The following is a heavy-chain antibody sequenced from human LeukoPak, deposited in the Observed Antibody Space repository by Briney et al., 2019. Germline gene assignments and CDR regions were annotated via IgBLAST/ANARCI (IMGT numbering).Heavy chain of an antibody. CDR3: ARVLRGAFDI. CDR1: GFTFSSYS. D-gene: IGHD3-10*01. V-gene: IGHV3-48*02. J-gene: IGHJ3*02. Sequence: GGSLTLSCAASGFTFSSYSMNWVRQAPGKGLEWVSYISTSSGTIYYADSVKGRFTISRDNAKNSLYLQMNSLRDEDTAVYYCARVLRGAFDIWGQGTMVTVSS. CDR2: ISTSSGTI.